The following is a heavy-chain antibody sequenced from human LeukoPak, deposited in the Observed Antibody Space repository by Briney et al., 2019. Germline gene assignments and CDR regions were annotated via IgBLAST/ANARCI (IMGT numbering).Heavy chain of an antibody. V-gene: IGHV4-31*03. Sequence: SETLSLTCTVSGGSISSGGYYWSWLRQHPGKGLEWIGYIYYSGSTYYNPSLKSRVTISVDTSKNQFSLKLSSVTAADTAVYYCARGPTINIVVVPAAIANGGFDPWGQGTLVTVSS. D-gene: IGHD2-2*01. J-gene: IGHJ5*02. CDR3: ARGPTINIVVVPAAIANGGFDP. CDR1: GGSISSGGYY. CDR2: IYYSGST.